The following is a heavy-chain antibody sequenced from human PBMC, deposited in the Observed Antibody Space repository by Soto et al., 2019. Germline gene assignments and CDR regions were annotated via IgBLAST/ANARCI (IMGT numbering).Heavy chain of an antibody. V-gene: IGHV3-11*01. Sequence: GGSLRLSCAASGYTFSDYYMSWIRQAPGEGLEWISYIDTSGTKIYYADSVKGRFTITRDNAKNSLYLEMNSLRDEDTAVYYCASHYDMWSGYFSPVDYWGQGTLVTVSS. CDR3: ASHYDMWSGYFSPVDY. CDR2: IDTSGTKI. J-gene: IGHJ4*02. D-gene: IGHD3-3*01. CDR1: GYTFSDYY.